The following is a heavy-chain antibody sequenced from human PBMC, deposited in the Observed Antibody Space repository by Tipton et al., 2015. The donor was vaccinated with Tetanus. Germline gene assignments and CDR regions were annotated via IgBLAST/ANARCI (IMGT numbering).Heavy chain of an antibody. J-gene: IGHJ4*02. V-gene: IGHV4-59*01. CDR1: GVSIGSYY. CDR2: LSYIGTT. CDR3: ARGGGDNWNFWPD. D-gene: IGHD1-7*01. Sequence: TLSLTCTVPGVSIGSYYWSWIRQPPGKGLEWIGYLSYIGTTNYNPSLESRVTISSDTSRNQFSLRLSSITAADTAIYYCARGGGDNWNFWPDWGQGTLVTVFS.